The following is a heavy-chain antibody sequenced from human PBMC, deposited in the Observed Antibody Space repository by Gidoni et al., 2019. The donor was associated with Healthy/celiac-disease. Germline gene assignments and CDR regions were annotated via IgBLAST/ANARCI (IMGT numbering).Heavy chain of an antibody. CDR3: ARDSADCSSTSCYNRFDP. D-gene: IGHD2-2*01. Sequence: EVQLVESGGGLVKPGGSLRLSCAASGFTFSSYSMNWVRQAPGKGLGWVSSISSSSSYIYYADSVKGRFTISRDNAKNSLYLQMNSLRAEDTAVYYCARDSADCSSTSCYNRFDPWGQGTLVTVSS. J-gene: IGHJ5*02. CDR2: ISSSSSYI. CDR1: GFTFSSYS. V-gene: IGHV3-21*01.